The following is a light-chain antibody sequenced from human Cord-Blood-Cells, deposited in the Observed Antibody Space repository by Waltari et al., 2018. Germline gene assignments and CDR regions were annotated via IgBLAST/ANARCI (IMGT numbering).Light chain of an antibody. Sequence: DIQMTQSPSSLSASVGERVTITCQASQDISNYLNWYQQKPGKAPKLLIYDASNVKPWVRSRFSGSGSGTDFTYSTRSMQPEEIATYYCLHYDNLPQVTFGQGTRLEIK. J-gene: IGKJ5*01. CDR3: LHYDNLPQVT. CDR2: DAS. V-gene: IGKV1-33*01. CDR1: QDISNY.